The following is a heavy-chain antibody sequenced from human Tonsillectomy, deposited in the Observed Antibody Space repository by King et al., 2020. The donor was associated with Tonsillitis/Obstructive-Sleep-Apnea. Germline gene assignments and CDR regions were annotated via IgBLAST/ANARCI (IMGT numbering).Heavy chain of an antibody. J-gene: IGHJ6*03. CDR1: GFTFSSYW. CDR3: AREGTGDEFYYYFYMDV. V-gene: IGHV3-74*01. Sequence: DVQLVESGGGLVQPGGSLRLSCAASGFTFSSYWMHWVRQAPGKGLVWVSRISNDGGSTTYADSVKGRFTISRDNARNTLYLQMNSLRAEDTGVYYCAREGTGDEFYYYFYMDVWGKGTTVTVSS. D-gene: IGHD7-27*01. CDR2: ISNDGGST.